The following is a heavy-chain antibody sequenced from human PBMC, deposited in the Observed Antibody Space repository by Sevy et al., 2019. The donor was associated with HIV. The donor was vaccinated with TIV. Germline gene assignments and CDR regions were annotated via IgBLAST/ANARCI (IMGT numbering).Heavy chain of an antibody. V-gene: IGHV3-30*09. CDR1: GFTFRSFS. J-gene: IGHJ1*01. CDR3: ALERLSSDVAEYFHN. Sequence: GGSLRLSCAASGFTFRSFSMHWVRQAPGKWLEWVTTVSYDGSNTYYADSVKGRFAVFRDNSRNLLNLQMNNLRPEDSAVYYCALERLSSDVAEYFHNWGQGTPVTVSS. CDR2: VSYDGSNT. D-gene: IGHD1-1*01.